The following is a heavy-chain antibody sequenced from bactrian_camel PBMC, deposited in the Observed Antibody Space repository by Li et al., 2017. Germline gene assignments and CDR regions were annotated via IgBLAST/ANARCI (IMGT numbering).Heavy chain of an antibody. D-gene: IGHD3*01. Sequence: VQLVESGGGSVLPGGSLRLSCTASELPFDDPNMGWYRQGPGDECELVSSISSDRSLYYADSAKGRFAISRDSNKKTVFLQMNSLKPEDTAVYYCASVGWGSTASLLKVVYQIWGQGTQVTVS. J-gene: IGHJ4*01. CDR2: ISSDRSL. CDR3: ASVGWGSTASLLKVVYQI. V-gene: IGHV3S61*01. CDR1: ELPFDDPN.